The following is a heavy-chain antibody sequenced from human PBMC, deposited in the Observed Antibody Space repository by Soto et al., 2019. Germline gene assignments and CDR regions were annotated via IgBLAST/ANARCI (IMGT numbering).Heavy chain of an antibody. CDR1: GGSISSSSYY. V-gene: IGHV4-39*01. D-gene: IGHD2-2*01. J-gene: IGHJ3*02. Sequence: QLQLQESGPGLVKPSETLSLTCTVSGGSISSSSYYWGWIRQPPGKGLEWIGSIYYSGSTYYNPSLKSRVTISVDTSKNQFSLKLSSVTAADTAVYYCARRLIVVVPAAMFYAFDIWGQGTMVTVSS. CDR2: IYYSGST. CDR3: ARRLIVVVPAAMFYAFDI.